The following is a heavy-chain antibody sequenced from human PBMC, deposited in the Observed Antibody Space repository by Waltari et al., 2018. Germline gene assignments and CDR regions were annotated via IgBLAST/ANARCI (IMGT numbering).Heavy chain of an antibody. CDR2: ISSSSSYI. Sequence: EVQLVESVGGLVKPGGSLRLSCAASGFTFSSYSMNWVRQAPGKGLEWVSSISSSSSYIYYADSVKGRFTISRDNAKNSLYLQMNSLRAEDTAVYYSTRLPPGEWLYFDYWGQGTLVTVSS. CDR1: GFTFSSYS. V-gene: IGHV3-21*01. CDR3: TRLPPGEWLYFDY. D-gene: IGHD3-16*01. J-gene: IGHJ4*02.